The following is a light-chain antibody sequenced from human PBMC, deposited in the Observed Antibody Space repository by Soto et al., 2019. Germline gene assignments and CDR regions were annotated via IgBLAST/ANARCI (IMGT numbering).Light chain of an antibody. Sequence: QSALTQPASVSGSPGQPITISCTGTSSDVGGYDHVSWYQQHPGKAPKLMIYDVSNRPSGVSSRFSGSKSGNTASLTISGLQAEDEADYYCSSYTSSSTLVIFGGGTKLTVL. CDR2: DVS. CDR1: SSDVGGYDH. V-gene: IGLV2-14*03. J-gene: IGLJ2*01. CDR3: SSYTSSSTLVI.